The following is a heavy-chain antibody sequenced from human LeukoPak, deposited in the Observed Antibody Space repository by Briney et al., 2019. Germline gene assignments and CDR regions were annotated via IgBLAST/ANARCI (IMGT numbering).Heavy chain of an antibody. D-gene: IGHD1-26*01. CDR1: GGSISSGTYY. CDR3: ARRGGTYYGNAFDI. Sequence: SETLSLTCTVSGGSISSGTYYWGWIRQPPGKGLEWIGSIYYSGSTYYNPSLKSRVTISVDTSKNQFSLKLSSVTAADTAVYYCARRGGTYYGNAFDIWGQGTMVTVSS. CDR2: IYYSGST. J-gene: IGHJ3*02. V-gene: IGHV4-39*01.